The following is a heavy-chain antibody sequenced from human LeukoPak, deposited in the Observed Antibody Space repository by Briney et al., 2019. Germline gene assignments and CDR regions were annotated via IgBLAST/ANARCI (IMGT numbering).Heavy chain of an antibody. CDR1: GGSINSSTYY. Sequence: PSETLSLTCNVSGGSINSSTYYWGWIRQPPGKGLEWIGSIYYSGSTYYNPSLKSRVTISVDTSKNQFSLKLSSVTAADTAVYYCARLRVNIAARPVGYNWFDPWGQGTLVTVSS. V-gene: IGHV4-39*01. J-gene: IGHJ5*02. D-gene: IGHD6-6*01. CDR3: ARLRVNIAARPVGYNWFDP. CDR2: IYYSGST.